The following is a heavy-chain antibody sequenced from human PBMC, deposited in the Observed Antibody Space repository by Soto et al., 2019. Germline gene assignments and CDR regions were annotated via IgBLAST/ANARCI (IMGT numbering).Heavy chain of an antibody. CDR2: ISHSGGT. V-gene: IGHV4-31*03. J-gene: IGHJ5*02. CDR3: ARGGRTWFGP. CDR1: GASIRSVNSY. Sequence: QVQLQESGPGLVKPSQTLSLTCTVSGASIRSVNSYWSWIRQLPGKGLEWIGYISHSGGTYYRSSLKSRITISVDTSKNQFALSLTSMTAADAAVYYCARGGRTWFGPWGQGTLVTVSS.